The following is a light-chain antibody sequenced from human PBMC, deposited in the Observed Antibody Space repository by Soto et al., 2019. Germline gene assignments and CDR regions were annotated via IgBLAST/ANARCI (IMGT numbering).Light chain of an antibody. CDR2: AAS. J-gene: IGKJ2*01. Sequence: DIKMTQSPSSLSASAGDRVTITCRESQSISSYLNWYQQKPGKAPKLLIYAASSLQSGVPSRFSGSGSGTDFTLTISSLQPEDFATYYCQQSYSTPYTFGQGTKVDIK. CDR1: QSISSY. V-gene: IGKV1-39*01. CDR3: QQSYSTPYT.